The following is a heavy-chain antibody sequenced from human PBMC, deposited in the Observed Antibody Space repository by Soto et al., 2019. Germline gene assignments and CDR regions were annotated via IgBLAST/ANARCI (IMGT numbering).Heavy chain of an antibody. J-gene: IGHJ5*02. Sequence: SETLSLTCTVSGGSISSYYWSWIRQPPGKGLEWIGYIYYSGSTNYNPTLKSRVTISVDTSKNQFSLKLSSVTAAGTAVYYCARQVYYDSSGDWFDPWGQGTLVTVP. CDR2: IYYSGST. V-gene: IGHV4-59*01. D-gene: IGHD3-22*01. CDR1: GGSISSYY. CDR3: ARQVYYDSSGDWFDP.